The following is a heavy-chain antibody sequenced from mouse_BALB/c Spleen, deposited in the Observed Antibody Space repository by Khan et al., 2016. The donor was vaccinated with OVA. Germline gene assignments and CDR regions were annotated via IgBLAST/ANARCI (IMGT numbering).Heavy chain of an antibody. D-gene: IGHD1-1*01. CDR2: INPHIGET. CDR1: GYSFTGYF. J-gene: IGHJ2*01. Sequence: EVQLQESGPELVRPGASVKISCKASGYSFTGYFMNWVMQSHGKSLEWIGRINPHIGETFYNQRFKDKATLTVEESSNTAHMELRSLASEDSAVYYCTRIYRSDFDYWGQGTTRTVSS. V-gene: IGHV1-20*02. CDR3: TRIYRSDFDY.